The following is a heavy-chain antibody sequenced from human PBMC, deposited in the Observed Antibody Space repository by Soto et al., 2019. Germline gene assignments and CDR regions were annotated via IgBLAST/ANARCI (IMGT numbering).Heavy chain of an antibody. CDR2: ISAYNGNT. CDR3: ARVRSSGWSGGYYFEY. D-gene: IGHD6-19*01. CDR1: GYTFTSYG. Sequence: GASVKVSCKASGYTFTSYGISWVRQAPGQGLEWMGWISAYNGNTNYAQKLQGRVTMTTDTSTSTAYMELRSLRSDDTAVYYCARVRSSGWSGGYYFEYWGQGTLVTVSS. V-gene: IGHV1-18*01. J-gene: IGHJ4*02.